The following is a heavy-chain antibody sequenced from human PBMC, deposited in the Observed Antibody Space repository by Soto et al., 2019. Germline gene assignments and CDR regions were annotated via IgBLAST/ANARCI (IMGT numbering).Heavy chain of an antibody. D-gene: IGHD1-26*01. V-gene: IGHV1-18*01. CDR3: ARENSGSYHRHFDY. J-gene: IGHJ4*01. CDR2: ISAYNANT. CDR1: GYTLPNFG. Sequence: ASVKVSCKASGYTLPNFGLSWVRQAPGQGLEWMGCISAYNANTNYAQKFQGRVTMTTDTSTSTAFMELRGLRSDDTAVYYCARENSGSYHRHFDYWGQGTLVTVSS.